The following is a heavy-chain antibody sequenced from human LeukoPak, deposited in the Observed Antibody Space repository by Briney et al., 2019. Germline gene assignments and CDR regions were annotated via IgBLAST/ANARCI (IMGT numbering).Heavy chain of an antibody. J-gene: IGHJ3*01. Sequence: GSLRLSCAASGFTFSSYAMSWVRQAPGKGLEWIGYINYSGGTNYNPFLKSRVTISVDTSKNQFSLKLNSVTAADTAVYYCARDGGRYRNDAFDFWGQGTVVTVSS. CDR2: INYSGGT. CDR1: GFTFSSYA. D-gene: IGHD1-26*01. V-gene: IGHV4-59*01. CDR3: ARDGGRYRNDAFDF.